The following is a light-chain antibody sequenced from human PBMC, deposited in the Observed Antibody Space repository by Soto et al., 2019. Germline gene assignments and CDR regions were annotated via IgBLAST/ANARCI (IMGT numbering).Light chain of an antibody. V-gene: IGKV1-39*01. CDR2: SAS. CDR3: QQSITAPLT. J-gene: IGKJ4*01. Sequence: DIQMTQSPSSLSASVGDRVTITCRASQSIDNYLNWYQQKSGKAPQLLIYSASHLQSGVPSWFSGGGYGTDFILTISSLQPEDSAIYFCQQSITAPLTFGGGTKVEIK. CDR1: QSIDNY.